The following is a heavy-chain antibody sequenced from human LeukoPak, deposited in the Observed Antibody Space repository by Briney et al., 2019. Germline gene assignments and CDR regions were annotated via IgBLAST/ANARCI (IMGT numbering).Heavy chain of an antibody. V-gene: IGHV1-46*01. CDR2: INPSGGST. CDR3: ARTYCGGDCNNRYFDY. J-gene: IGHJ4*02. Sequence: ASVKVSFKSSGYILSSYYMHWVRQAPGQGLEWMGIINPSGGSTDYAQKFQGRVTMTRDKSTSTVYMELNSLRSEDTALYYCARTYCGGDCNNRYFDYWGQGTLVTVSS. CDR1: GYILSSYY. D-gene: IGHD2-21*02.